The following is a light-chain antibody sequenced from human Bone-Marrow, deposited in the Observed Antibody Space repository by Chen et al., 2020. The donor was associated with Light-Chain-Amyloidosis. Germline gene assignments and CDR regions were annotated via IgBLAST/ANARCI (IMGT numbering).Light chain of an antibody. CDR2: RGT. Sequence: SYELTHPPSASVSPGQTARITCSGDDLPTKYAYWYQQKPGQAPVLVIHRGTERPSGISERFSGSSSGTTATLTISGVQAEDEADYHCQSADSSGTYEVIFGGGTKLTVL. J-gene: IGLJ2*01. V-gene: IGLV3-25*03. CDR1: DLPTKY. CDR3: QSADSSGTYEVI.